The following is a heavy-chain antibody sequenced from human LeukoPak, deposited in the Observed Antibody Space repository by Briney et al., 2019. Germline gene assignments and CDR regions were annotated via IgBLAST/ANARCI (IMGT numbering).Heavy chain of an antibody. Sequence: GGSLRLSCAASGFTFSIYSMNWVRQAPGKGLEWVSSISSSSSFIHYADSVKGRFTISRDNAKNSLYLQMNSLRAEDTAVYYCARDVLIAADGVIRLDAFDIWGQGTVVTVSS. CDR1: GFTFSIYS. V-gene: IGHV3-21*01. CDR3: ARDVLIAADGVIRLDAFDI. D-gene: IGHD6-13*01. CDR2: ISSSSSFI. J-gene: IGHJ3*02.